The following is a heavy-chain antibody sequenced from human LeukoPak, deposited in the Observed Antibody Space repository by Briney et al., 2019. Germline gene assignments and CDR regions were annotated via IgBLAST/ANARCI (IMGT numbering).Heavy chain of an antibody. CDR1: GGSFSDYC. CDR3: ARGLFVGIAAAGDYDAFDI. Sequence: SETLSLTCIVYGGSFSDYCWSWIRQPPGKGLEWIGEINHSGSTNYNPSLKSRVTISVDTSKNQFSLKLSPVTAADTAVYYCARGLFVGIAAAGDYDAFDIWGQGTMVTVSS. J-gene: IGHJ3*02. CDR2: INHSGST. V-gene: IGHV4-34*01. D-gene: IGHD6-13*01.